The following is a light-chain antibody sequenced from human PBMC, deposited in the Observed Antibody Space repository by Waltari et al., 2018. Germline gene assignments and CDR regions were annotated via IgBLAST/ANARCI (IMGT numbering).Light chain of an antibody. J-gene: IGKJ1*01. CDR3: QYHQRLPAV. CDR1: QSISRY. CDR2: QSS. V-gene: IGKV3-20*01. Sequence: EIMLTQSPDTLSLSPGERATLSCRASQSISRYLVWYQQKPGQAPRLLIYQSSIRATGIPDRFSGIGYGTDFSLTISKLEPEDFAVYYCQYHQRLPAVFGQGTKVEIK.